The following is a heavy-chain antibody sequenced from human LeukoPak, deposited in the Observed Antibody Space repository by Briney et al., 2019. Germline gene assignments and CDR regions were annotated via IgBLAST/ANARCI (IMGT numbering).Heavy chain of an antibody. D-gene: IGHD2-21*01. Sequence: GGSLRLSCAASGFTFSSYGMHWVRQAPGKGLEWVAVISYDGSNKYYADSVKGRFTISRDNAKNTLYLQMNSLRAEDTAVYYCASHISTLTFDPWGQGTLVTVSS. J-gene: IGHJ5*02. CDR1: GFTFSSYG. V-gene: IGHV3-30*03. CDR3: ASHISTLTFDP. CDR2: ISYDGSNK.